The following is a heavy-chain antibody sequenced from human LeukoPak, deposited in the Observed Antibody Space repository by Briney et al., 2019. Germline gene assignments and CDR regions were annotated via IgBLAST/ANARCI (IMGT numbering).Heavy chain of an antibody. CDR2: ISAYNGNT. V-gene: IGHV1-18*01. Sequence: ASVKVSCKASGYTFTSYGISWLRQAPGQGLEWMGWISAYNGNTNYAQKLQGRVTMTTDTSTSTAYMELRSLRSDDTAVYYCARYERGYCSGGSCYSTDYWGQGTLVTVSS. J-gene: IGHJ4*02. D-gene: IGHD2-15*01. CDR1: GYTFTSYG. CDR3: ARYERGYCSGGSCYSTDY.